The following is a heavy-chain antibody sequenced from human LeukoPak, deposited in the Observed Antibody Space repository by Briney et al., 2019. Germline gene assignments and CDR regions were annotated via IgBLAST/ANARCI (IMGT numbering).Heavy chain of an antibody. J-gene: IGHJ4*02. Sequence: SETLSLTCTVSGGSISSYYWSWIRQPPGKGLEWIGYIYYSGSTNYNPSLKSRVTISVDTSKNQFSLKLSSVTAADTAVYYCARSVGATDLYYWGQRTLVTVSS. CDR3: ARSVGATDLYY. D-gene: IGHD1-26*01. CDR2: IYYSGST. CDR1: GGSISSYY. V-gene: IGHV4-59*01.